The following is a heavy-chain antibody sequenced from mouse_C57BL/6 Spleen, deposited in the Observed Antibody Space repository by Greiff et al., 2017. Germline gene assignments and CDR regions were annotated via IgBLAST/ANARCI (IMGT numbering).Heavy chain of an antibody. D-gene: IGHD1-3*01. Sequence: QVQLQQPGAELVKPGASVKLSCKASGYTFTSYWMHWVKQRPGQGLEWIGMIHPNSGSTNYNEKFKSKATLTVDKSSSTAYMQLSSLTSEDSAVYYCATRGDSSAFDYWGQGTTLTVSS. CDR3: ATRGDSSAFDY. J-gene: IGHJ2*01. CDR1: GYTFTSYW. CDR2: IHPNSGST. V-gene: IGHV1-64*01.